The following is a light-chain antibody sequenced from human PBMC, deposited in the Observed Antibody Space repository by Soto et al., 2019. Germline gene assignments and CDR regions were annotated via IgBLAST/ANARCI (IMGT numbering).Light chain of an antibody. J-gene: IGKJ2*01. Sequence: DIQMTQSPSTLSASVGDRVTITCRASQSISTWLAWYQQEPGKAPKLLIHKASSLQSGVPSRFSGSGSGTDFTLTISSLHPDDFATYYCQQSYRTPYTFGQGTKLETK. CDR1: QSISTW. CDR3: QQSYRTPYT. V-gene: IGKV1-5*03. CDR2: KAS.